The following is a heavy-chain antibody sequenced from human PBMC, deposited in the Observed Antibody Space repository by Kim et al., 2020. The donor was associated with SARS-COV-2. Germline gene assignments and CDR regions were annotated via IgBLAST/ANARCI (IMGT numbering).Heavy chain of an antibody. CDR3: AREGMTGNGFDI. CDR2: ISLSGSKI. V-gene: IGHV3-48*03. Sequence: GGSLRLSCVGSGFTLSGYDMNWVRQAPGKGLEWVSYISLSGSKIYYANSVKGRFTISSDNANNSLYLQMNSLRAEDTALYYCAREGMTGNGFDIWGQGTMVTVSS. J-gene: IGHJ3*02. CDR1: GFTLSGYD.